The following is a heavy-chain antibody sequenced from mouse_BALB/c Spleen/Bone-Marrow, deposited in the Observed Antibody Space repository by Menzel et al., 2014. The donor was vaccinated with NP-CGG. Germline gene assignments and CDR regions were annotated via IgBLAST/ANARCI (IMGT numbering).Heavy chain of an antibody. CDR2: ISNGSSTI. V-gene: IGHV5-17*02. D-gene: IGHD2-4*01. CDR1: GSTFSSFG. CDR3: ARKGAMITHYYAMDY. J-gene: IGHJ4*01. Sequence: DVKLQESGGGLVQPGGSRKLSCAASGSTFSSFGMHWVRQAPEKGLEWVAYISNGSSTIYYADTVKGRFTISRDNPKNTLFLQMTSLRSEDTAMYYCARKGAMITHYYAMDYWGQGTSVTVSS.